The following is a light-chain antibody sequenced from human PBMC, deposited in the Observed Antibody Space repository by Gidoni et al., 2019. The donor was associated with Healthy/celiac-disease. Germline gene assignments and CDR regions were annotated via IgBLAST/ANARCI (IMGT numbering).Light chain of an antibody. Sequence: DIPITQSPSTLSASVGDRVTITCRASQSISSWLAWYQQKPGKAPKLRIYKASSLESGVPSRFSGSGSGTEFTLSISSLQPDDFATYYCQQYNSYSFGQXTKVEIK. V-gene: IGKV1-5*03. CDR3: QQYNSYS. J-gene: IGKJ1*01. CDR1: QSISSW. CDR2: KAS.